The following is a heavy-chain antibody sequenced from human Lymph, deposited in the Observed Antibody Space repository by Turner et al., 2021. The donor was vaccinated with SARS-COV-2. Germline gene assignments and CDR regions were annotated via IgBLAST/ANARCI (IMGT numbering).Heavy chain of an antibody. CDR2: IIPILGIA. Sequence: QVQLVQSGAEVKKRGSSVKVSCKASGGTFSTSVISWVRQAPGQGLEWMGGIIPILGIANHSQKFQGRVTITADKSTSTAYMELSSLRSEDTAVYHCARRHSGNYDAFDIWGQGTMVTVSS. D-gene: IGHD1-26*01. J-gene: IGHJ3*02. CDR3: ARRHSGNYDAFDI. CDR1: GGTFSTSV. V-gene: IGHV1-69*10.